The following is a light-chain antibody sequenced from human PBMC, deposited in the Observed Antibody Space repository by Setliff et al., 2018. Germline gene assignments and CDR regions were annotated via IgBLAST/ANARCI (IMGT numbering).Light chain of an antibody. J-gene: IGLJ2*01. V-gene: IGLV2-23*02. CDR3: SSYAGLNTFVI. CDR1: SDDVGLYYL. CDR2: EVN. Sequence: QSALGQPASVSGSPGQSITISCTGTSDDVGLYYLVSWYQQHPGKAPKLMIYEVNKRPSGVSNRFSGSKSGNTASLTISGLQAGDEAAYYCSSYAGLNTFVIFGGGTKVTVL.